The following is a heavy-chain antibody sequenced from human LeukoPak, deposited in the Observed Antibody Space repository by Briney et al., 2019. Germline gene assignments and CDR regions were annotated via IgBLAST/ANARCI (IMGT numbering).Heavy chain of an antibody. D-gene: IGHD6-6*01. CDR2: IYYSGST. J-gene: IGHJ3*02. CDR3: ARDGLIADRPRGAFDI. Sequence: SETLSLTCTVSSGSLNSGNYYWSWLRQHPGTGLEWIGYIYYSGSTYYNPSLKSRVTISVDTSKNQFSLKLRSVTAADTAVYYCARDGLIADRPRGAFDIWGQGTMVTVSS. CDR1: SGSLNSGNYY. V-gene: IGHV4-31*03.